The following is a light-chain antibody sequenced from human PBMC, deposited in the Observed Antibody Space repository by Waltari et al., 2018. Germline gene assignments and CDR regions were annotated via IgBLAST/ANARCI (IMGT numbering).Light chain of an antibody. CDR1: QSLLHSNGYNY. Sequence: IAMTQSPLSLLVTPGEPASISCRSSQSLLHSNGYNYLDWYLQKPGQSPQLLIYLGSNRASGVPDRFSGSGSGTDFTLKISRVEAEDVGVYYCMQALQTPITFGQGTRLEIK. CDR2: LGS. V-gene: IGKV2-28*01. CDR3: MQALQTPIT. J-gene: IGKJ5*01.